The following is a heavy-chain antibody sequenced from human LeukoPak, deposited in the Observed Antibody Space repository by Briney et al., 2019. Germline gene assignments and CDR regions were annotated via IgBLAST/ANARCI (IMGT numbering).Heavy chain of an antibody. V-gene: IGHV4-59*12. CDR1: GDSMRGYY. CDR3: VGRLRYFGQNDY. J-gene: IGHJ4*02. Sequence: SETLSLTCTVSGDSMRGYYWSWIRQPPGKGLEWIGYIYYTGSTKYNTSLKSRVTMSVDTSKNQISLKLSSVTAADSALSYCVGRLRYFGQNDYWGQGTLVTVSS. CDR2: IYYTGST. D-gene: IGHD3-9*01.